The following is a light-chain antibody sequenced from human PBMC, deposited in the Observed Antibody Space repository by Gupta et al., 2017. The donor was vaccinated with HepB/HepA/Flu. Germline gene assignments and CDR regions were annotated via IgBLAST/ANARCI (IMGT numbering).Light chain of an antibody. CDR2: AAS. Sequence: NVLTQSPDTLSLSPGERVTLSCRARQSLNNDYLAWYKQKPSQAPRLLIYAASSSYPGISDRFGGSGSGKDLPLTSSGRMQEDYAGYYCQQYGSKPLHKFGEGTNLEIK. J-gene: IGKJ2*01. V-gene: IGKV3-20*01. CDR3: QQYGSKPLHK. CDR1: QSLNNDY.